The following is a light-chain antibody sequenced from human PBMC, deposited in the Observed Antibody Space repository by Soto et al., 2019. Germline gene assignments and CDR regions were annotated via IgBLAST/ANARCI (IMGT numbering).Light chain of an antibody. J-gene: IGLJ1*01. CDR1: SSNIGSKY. Sequence: QSVLTQPPSASGTPGQRVTISCSGSSSNIGSKYVYWYQQLPGTAPKLLTYRNNQRPSGVPDRFSGSKSGTSASLAISGLRSEDEADYYCAAWDDSLSGHYVFGTGTKVTVL. CDR3: AAWDDSLSGHYV. CDR2: RNN. V-gene: IGLV1-47*01.